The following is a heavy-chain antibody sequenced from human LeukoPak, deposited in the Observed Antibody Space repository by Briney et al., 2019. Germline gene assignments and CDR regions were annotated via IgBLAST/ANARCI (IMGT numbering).Heavy chain of an antibody. CDR2: IYHSGST. V-gene: IGHV4-38-2*02. CDR3: ARGTVYYYDSSGYYFDH. Sequence: SETLSLTCTVSGYSISSGYYWGWIRQPPGKGLEWIGSIYHSGSTYYNPSLKSRVTISVDTSKNQFSLKLSSVTAADTAVYYCARGTVYYYDSSGYYFDHWGQGTLVTVSS. CDR1: GYSISSGYY. D-gene: IGHD3-22*01. J-gene: IGHJ4*02.